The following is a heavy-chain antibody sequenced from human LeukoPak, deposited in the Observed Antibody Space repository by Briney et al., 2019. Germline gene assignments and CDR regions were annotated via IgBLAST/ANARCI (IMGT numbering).Heavy chain of an antibody. V-gene: IGHV3-30-3*01. CDR3: ARGRNVVATSGYFDY. J-gene: IGHJ4*02. CDR1: GFTFSSYA. CDR2: ISYDGDNT. Sequence: PGGSLRLSCAASGFTFSSYAMHWVRQAPGKGLEWVATISYDGDNTYYADSLKGRFTISRDNSKNTLHLQMNSLRAEDTAVYYCARGRNVVATSGYFDYWGQGTLVTVTS. D-gene: IGHD5-12*01.